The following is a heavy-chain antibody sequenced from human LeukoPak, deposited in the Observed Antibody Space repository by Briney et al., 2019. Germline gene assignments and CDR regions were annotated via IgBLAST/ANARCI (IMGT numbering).Heavy chain of an antibody. CDR2: IKQDGSEK. Sequence: GGSLRLSCAASGFIFSSYWMSWVRQAPGKGLEWVANIKQDGSEKYYVDSVKGRFTISRDNAKNSPYLQMNSLRAEDTAVYYCARGSKDIVVVPAAMYAFDIWGQGTMVTVSS. CDR3: ARGSKDIVVVPAAMYAFDI. D-gene: IGHD2-2*01. V-gene: IGHV3-7*01. CDR1: GFIFSSYW. J-gene: IGHJ3*02.